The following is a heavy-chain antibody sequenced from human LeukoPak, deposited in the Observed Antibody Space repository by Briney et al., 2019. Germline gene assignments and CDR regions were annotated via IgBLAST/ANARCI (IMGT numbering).Heavy chain of an antibody. CDR1: GVTVSSDY. D-gene: IGHD2-15*01. CDR3: ARDFVSASFDY. V-gene: IGHV3-66*01. Sequence: GGSLRLSCAASGVTVSSDYMSWVRQAPGKGLEWVSVIYSGGITYYADSVKGRFTISRDNSKNTLYLQMNSLRTEDTAVFYCARDFVSASFDYWGQGTLVTVSS. J-gene: IGHJ4*02. CDR2: IYSGGIT.